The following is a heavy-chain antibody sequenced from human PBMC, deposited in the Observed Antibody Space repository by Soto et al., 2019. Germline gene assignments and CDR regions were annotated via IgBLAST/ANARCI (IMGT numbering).Heavy chain of an antibody. D-gene: IGHD3-9*01. Sequence: HPGGSLRLSSAASGFTFSSYGMHWIRQAPGKGLEWVAVIWYDGSKKYYADSVKGRFTISRDNSKNTLYLQMNSLRAEDTAVYYCARGAFITIFSLDYWGQGTLVTVSS. CDR2: IWYDGSKK. J-gene: IGHJ4*02. CDR1: GFTFSSYG. V-gene: IGHV3-33*01. CDR3: ARGAFITIFSLDY.